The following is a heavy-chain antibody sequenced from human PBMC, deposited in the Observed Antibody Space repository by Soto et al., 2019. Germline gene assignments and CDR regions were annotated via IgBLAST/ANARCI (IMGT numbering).Heavy chain of an antibody. V-gene: IGHV4-31*03. J-gene: IGHJ3*02. CDR1: GGSISSGGYY. Sequence: QVQLQEAGPGLVKPSQTLSLTCTVSGGSISSGGYYWSWIRQHPGKGLEWIGYIYYSGSTYYNPSLKSRVTISVDTSKNPFSLKLSSVTAADTPVYYCARRGVIPTHDAFDIWGQGTMVTVSS. CDR2: IYYSGST. D-gene: IGHD3-10*01. CDR3: ARRGVIPTHDAFDI.